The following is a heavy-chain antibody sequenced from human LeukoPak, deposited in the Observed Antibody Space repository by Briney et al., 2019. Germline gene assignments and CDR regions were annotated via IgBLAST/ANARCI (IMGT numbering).Heavy chain of an antibody. D-gene: IGHD3-22*01. Sequence: PSETLSLTCTVSGGSISSVGYCWSWIRQHPGKGLEWIGYIYYSGSTYYNPSLKSRVTISVDTSKNQFSLKLSSVTAADTAVYYCARDRDYYDSSEHSEPYFDRWGEGPLLTVSS. J-gene: IGHJ4*02. CDR2: IYYSGST. CDR1: GGSISSVGYC. V-gene: IGHV4-31*03. CDR3: ARDRDYYDSSEHSEPYFDR.